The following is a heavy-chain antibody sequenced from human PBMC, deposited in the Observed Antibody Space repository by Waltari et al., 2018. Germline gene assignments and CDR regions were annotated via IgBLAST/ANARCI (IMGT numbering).Heavy chain of an antibody. Sequence: EVQLVESGGGLVKPGGSLRLSCAASGFTLSNYSMTWVRQAPGKGLEWVSSMSSSSSYIYYVDSVKCRVTISRDDAKNLLYMQMNSLRAEDTAVYYCARDYSSNSFFDYWGQGTLVTVYS. CDR1: GFTLSNYS. V-gene: IGHV3-21*01. CDR3: ARDYSSNSFFDY. D-gene: IGHD2-2*01. CDR2: MSSSSSYI. J-gene: IGHJ4*02.